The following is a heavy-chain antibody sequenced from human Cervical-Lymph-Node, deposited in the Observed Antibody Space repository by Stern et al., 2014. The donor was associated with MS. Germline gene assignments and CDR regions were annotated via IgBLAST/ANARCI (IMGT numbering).Heavy chain of an antibody. D-gene: IGHD1-7*01. CDR1: GFTFSSYG. J-gene: IGHJ6*02. CDR2: IWDDGSNK. V-gene: IGHV3-33*01. Sequence: VQLVESGGGVVQPGRSLRLSCAASGFTFSSYGMHWVRQAPGKGLEWVAVIWDDGSNKYYADYGKGRFTISRDNSKNTLYLQMNSLRAEDTAVYYCARGNWNYRFYYYGMDVWGQGTTVTVSS. CDR3: ARGNWNYRFYYYGMDV.